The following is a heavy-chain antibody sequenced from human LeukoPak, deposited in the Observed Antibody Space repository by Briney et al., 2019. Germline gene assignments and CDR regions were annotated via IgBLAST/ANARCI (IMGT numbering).Heavy chain of an antibody. J-gene: IGHJ4*02. CDR3: AKDGDIAAAGYYFDY. CDR2: ISYDGGDK. V-gene: IGHV3-30*18. CDR1: GFTFSTHC. Sequence: GGSLRLSWAASGFTFSTHCMHWVPQAPGKGLEWVAVISYDGGDKYHADSVKGRFTISRDNSKNTLYLQMNSLRAEETAVYYCAKDGDIAAAGYYFDYWGQGTLVTVSS. D-gene: IGHD6-13*01.